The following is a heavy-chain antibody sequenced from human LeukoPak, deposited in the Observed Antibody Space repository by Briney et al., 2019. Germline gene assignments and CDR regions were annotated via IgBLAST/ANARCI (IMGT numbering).Heavy chain of an antibody. V-gene: IGHV4-38-2*02. D-gene: IGHD1-1*01. CDR2: LFHSGST. CDR1: GYSISNGYY. CDR3: ARDRDLENFDY. J-gene: IGHJ4*02. Sequence: SETLSLTCIVSGYSISNGYYWGWIRQPPGNGLEWIGSLFHSGSTYYNPSLKSRVTISVDTSKNQFSLKLNSVTAADTAMYYCARDRDLENFDYWGQGTLVTVSS.